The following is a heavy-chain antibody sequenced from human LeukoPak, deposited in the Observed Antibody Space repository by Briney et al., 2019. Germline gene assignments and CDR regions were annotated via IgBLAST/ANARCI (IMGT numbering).Heavy chain of an antibody. J-gene: IGHJ3*02. D-gene: IGHD3-22*01. V-gene: IGHV1-2*06. Sequence: ASVKVSCKASGYTFTGYYMHWVRQAPGQGLEWMGRINPNSGGTNYAQKFQGRVTMTRDTSISTAYMELSRLRSDDTAVYYCARVYYYDSSGYQPESLTKNDAFDIWGQGTMVTVSS. CDR3: ARVYYYDSSGYQPESLTKNDAFDI. CDR1: GYTFTGYY. CDR2: INPNSGGT.